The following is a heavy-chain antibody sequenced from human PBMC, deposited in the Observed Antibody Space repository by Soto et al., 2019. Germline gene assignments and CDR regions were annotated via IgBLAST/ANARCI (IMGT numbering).Heavy chain of an antibody. Sequence: QVQLVQSGAEVKKPGSSVKVSCTASGGTFSSYAISWVRQAPGQGLEWMGGIIPIFGTANYAQKFQGRVTITADESTSTAYMELSSLRSEDTAVYYCARGFKGYSSGWNDAFDIWGQGTMVTVSS. D-gene: IGHD6-19*01. CDR2: IIPIFGTA. J-gene: IGHJ3*02. V-gene: IGHV1-69*01. CDR3: ARGFKGYSSGWNDAFDI. CDR1: GGTFSSYA.